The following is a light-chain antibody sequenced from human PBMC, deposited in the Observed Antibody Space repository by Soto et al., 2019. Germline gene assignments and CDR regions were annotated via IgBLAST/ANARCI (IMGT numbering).Light chain of an antibody. Sequence: EILLTQSPATLSLSPGERSTLSCSASQSVNSYLVWYQQRPGQAPRLLIYDASNRATGIPARFSGSGSGTEFTLTISSLQSEDFAVYYCQQYNNWPPWTFGQGTKVE. CDR3: QQYNNWPPWT. J-gene: IGKJ1*01. CDR1: QSVNSY. V-gene: IGKV3-11*01. CDR2: DAS.